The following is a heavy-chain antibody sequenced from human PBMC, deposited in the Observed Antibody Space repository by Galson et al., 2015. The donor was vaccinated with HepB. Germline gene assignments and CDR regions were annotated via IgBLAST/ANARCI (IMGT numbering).Heavy chain of an antibody. CDR3: ASGYQVRLIDH. Sequence: SLRLSCAASGLTFTNYAMSWVRQAPGKGLEWVAVIWYDGSNKYYRDSVKGRFTISRDNSKNTLYLQMNSLRAEDTAVYYCASGYQVRLIDHWGQGTLVTVSS. D-gene: IGHD2/OR15-2a*01. V-gene: IGHV3-33*08. J-gene: IGHJ4*02. CDR2: IWYDGSNK. CDR1: GLTFTNYA.